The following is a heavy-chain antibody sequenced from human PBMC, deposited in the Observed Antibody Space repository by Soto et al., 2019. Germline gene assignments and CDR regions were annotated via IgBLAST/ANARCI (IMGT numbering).Heavy chain of an antibody. Sequence: ASVKVSCKASGYTFSSYYMHWVRQAPGQGLEWMGIINPSGGSTSYAQKFQGRVTMTRDTSTSTVYMELSSLRSEDTAVYYCARDFGYCSGGSCYGTFDIWGQGTMVTVSS. J-gene: IGHJ3*02. CDR3: ARDFGYCSGGSCYGTFDI. D-gene: IGHD2-15*01. CDR1: GYTFSSYY. V-gene: IGHV1-46*03. CDR2: INPSGGST.